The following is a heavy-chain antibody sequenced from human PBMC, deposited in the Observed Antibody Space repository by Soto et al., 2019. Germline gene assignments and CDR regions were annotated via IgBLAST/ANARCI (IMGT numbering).Heavy chain of an antibody. CDR2: ISGSGAST. D-gene: IGHD3-3*01. CDR1: GFTFSSYA. Sequence: PGGSLRLSCAASGFTFSSYAMSWVRQAPGKGLEWVSGISGSGASTYFADSVKGRFTISRDNSKNTLYLQMIHLRAEDTAVYYCAKENDFWSGPHYYFDYWGQGTLVTVSS. J-gene: IGHJ4*02. CDR3: AKENDFWSGPHYYFDY. V-gene: IGHV3-23*01.